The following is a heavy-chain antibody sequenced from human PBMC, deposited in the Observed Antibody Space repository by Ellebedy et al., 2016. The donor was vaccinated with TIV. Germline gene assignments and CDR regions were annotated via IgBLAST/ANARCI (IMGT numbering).Heavy chain of an antibody. D-gene: IGHD1-26*01. J-gene: IGHJ6*02. CDR2: FSPGGGVT. CDR1: GYTFNAYN. Sequence: AASVKVSCKTSGYTFNAYNIHWVRQAPGQGFEWLGIFSPGGGVTTYAQKFQGRVTMTRDTSTSTVYMELSSLRSDDTAVYYCARDRIVGSSSPYYNGMDVWGQGTTVTVSS. V-gene: IGHV1-46*02. CDR3: ARDRIVGSSSPYYNGMDV.